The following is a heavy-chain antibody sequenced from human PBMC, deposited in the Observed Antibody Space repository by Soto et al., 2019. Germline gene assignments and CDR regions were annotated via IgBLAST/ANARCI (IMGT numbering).Heavy chain of an antibody. D-gene: IGHD2-21*02. CDR3: VREDDGGDRDYYGLDV. Sequence: QVQLQESDPGLVRPSQTLSLTCTVSGGSISVEHYHWTWIRQPPGKGLEWIGYIHYSGSAYYNPSLQSRLSMSVDTSKTLFSLKLASVTAADTAVYFCVREDDGGDRDYYGLDVWGQGTTVTVSS. CDR2: IHYSGSA. V-gene: IGHV4-30-4*01. J-gene: IGHJ6*02. CDR1: GGSISVEHYH.